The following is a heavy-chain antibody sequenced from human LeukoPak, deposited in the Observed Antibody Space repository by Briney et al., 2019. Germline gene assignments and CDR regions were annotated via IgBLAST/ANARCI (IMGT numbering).Heavy chain of an antibody. CDR3: ARGGGSIRHSYYYYVDV. J-gene: IGHJ6*03. V-gene: IGHV3-21*04. D-gene: IGHD2-15*01. Sequence: GGSLRLSCEASGFSLSSYSMQWVRQAPGKGLEWVSSISGTSRYIHYSDSVKGRFTISRDNAKNSLYLRMNSLRDEDTALYYCARGGGSIRHSYYYYVDVWGKGTTVTVSS. CDR1: GFSLSSYS. CDR2: ISGTSRYI.